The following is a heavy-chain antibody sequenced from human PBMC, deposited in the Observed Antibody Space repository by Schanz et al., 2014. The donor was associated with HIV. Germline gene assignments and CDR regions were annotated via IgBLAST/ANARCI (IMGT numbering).Heavy chain of an antibody. Sequence: QVQLVESGGGVVQPGRSLRLACVASGFNFNRYGMHWVRQAPGKGLEWGAVTSNDGPKKHYADSVKGRFTISRDKSKNTLYLQMNSLRAEDTAVYYCAKFGRLLGNFDDWGQGTLVTVSS. CDR3: AKFGRLLGNFDD. CDR1: GFNFNRYG. V-gene: IGHV3-30*18. CDR2: TSNDGPKK. J-gene: IGHJ4*02. D-gene: IGHD2-15*01.